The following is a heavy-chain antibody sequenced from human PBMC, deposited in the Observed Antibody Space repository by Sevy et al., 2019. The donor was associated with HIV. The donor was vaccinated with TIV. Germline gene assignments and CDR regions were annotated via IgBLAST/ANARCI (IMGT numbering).Heavy chain of an antibody. CDR3: VREGLGGFSYSLDC. Sequence: GGSLRLSCAASGFTFSNYAMHWVRQVPPGKGLEWVATMNQDGTERDYVDSVKGRFTISRDNTKTSLFLQMNSLSAEDTGVYYCVREGLGGFSYSLDCWGQGTLVTVSS. CDR2: MNQDGTER. D-gene: IGHD3-16*01. CDR1: GFTFSNYA. V-gene: IGHV3-7*01. J-gene: IGHJ4*02.